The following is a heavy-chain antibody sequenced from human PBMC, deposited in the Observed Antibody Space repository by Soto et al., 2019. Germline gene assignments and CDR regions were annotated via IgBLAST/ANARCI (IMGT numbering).Heavy chain of an antibody. CDR3: AREDHDILTGPLDY. CDR2: IKQDGSEK. J-gene: IGHJ4*02. D-gene: IGHD3-9*01. Sequence: GGSLRLSCAASGFTFSSYWMSWVRQAPGKGLELVANIKQDGSEKYYVDSVKGRFTISRDNAKNSLYLQMNSLRAEDTAVYYCAREDHDILTGPLDYWGQGTLVTVSS. V-gene: IGHV3-7*01. CDR1: GFTFSSYW.